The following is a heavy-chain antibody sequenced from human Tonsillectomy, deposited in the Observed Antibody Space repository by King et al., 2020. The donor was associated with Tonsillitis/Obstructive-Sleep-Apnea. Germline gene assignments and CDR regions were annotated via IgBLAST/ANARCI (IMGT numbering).Heavy chain of an antibody. V-gene: IGHV3-53*01. Sequence: VQLVESGGGLIQPGGSLRLSCAASGFTVSSNYINWVRQAPGKGLEWVSVIYSGGSTYYADSVKGRFTISRDNSKNTLYLQMHSLRAEDTAVYYCARDEARAAAFDYWGQGTLVTFSS. J-gene: IGHJ4*02. CDR3: ARDEARAAAFDY. CDR1: GFTVSSNY. CDR2: IYSGGST. D-gene: IGHD6-13*01.